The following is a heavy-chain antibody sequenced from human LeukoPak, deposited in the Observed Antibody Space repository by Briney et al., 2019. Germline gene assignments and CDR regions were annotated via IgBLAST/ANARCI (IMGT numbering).Heavy chain of an antibody. D-gene: IGHD2-21*01. CDR3: AIELRRLNDY. CDR1: GFTFNSYA. Sequence: GGSLRLSCAAPGFTFNSYAMNWVRQAPGKGLEWVSAISGRGSSTYYADSVKGRFTISRDNSKNTLYLQMNSLRAEDTAVYYCAIELRRLNDYWGQGTLVTVSS. CDR2: ISGRGSST. V-gene: IGHV3-23*01. J-gene: IGHJ4*02.